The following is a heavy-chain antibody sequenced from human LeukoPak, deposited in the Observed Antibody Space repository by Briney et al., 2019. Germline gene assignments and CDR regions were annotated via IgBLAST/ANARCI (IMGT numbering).Heavy chain of an antibody. J-gene: IGHJ5*02. V-gene: IGHV4-34*01. CDR1: GGSFSGYY. CDR2: ITHSGST. CDR3: ARHYGP. D-gene: IGHD3-16*01. Sequence: SETLSLTCAVYGGSFSGYYWSWIRQPPGKGLEWIGEITHSGSTNYNPSLKSRVTISVDTSKNQFSLKLSSVTAADTAVYYCARHYGPWGQGTLVTVSS.